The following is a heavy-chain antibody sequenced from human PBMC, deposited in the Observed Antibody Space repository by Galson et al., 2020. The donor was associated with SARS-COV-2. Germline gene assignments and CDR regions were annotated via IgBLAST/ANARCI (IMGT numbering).Heavy chain of an antibody. V-gene: IGHV1-18*01. CDR3: ARAYSSGWSTHYYYGMDV. J-gene: IGHJ6*02. CDR2: ISAYNGNP. CDR1: GYTFTSYG. D-gene: IGHD6-19*01. Sequence: ASVKVSCKASGYTFTSYGISWVRQAPGQGLAWMGWISAYNGNPNYAQKLQGRVTMTTDTSTSTAYMELRSLRSDDTAVYYCARAYSSGWSTHYYYGMDVWGQGTTVTVSS.